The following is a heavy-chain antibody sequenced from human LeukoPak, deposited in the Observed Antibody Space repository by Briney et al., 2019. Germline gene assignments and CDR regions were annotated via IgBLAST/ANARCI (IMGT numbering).Heavy chain of an antibody. CDR1: GFTFEYYV. D-gene: IGHD1-26*01. V-gene: IGHV3-21*01. CDR2: ISSTGNYI. Sequence: GGSLRLSCTASGFTFEYYVMNWVRQAPGKGLEWVASISSTGNYINYADSLKGRLTISRDNANSSLSLQMNSLRAEDTAVYYCARDWSGSYASYHYYMDVWGKGTTVTVSS. CDR3: ARDWSGSYASYHYYMDV. J-gene: IGHJ6*03.